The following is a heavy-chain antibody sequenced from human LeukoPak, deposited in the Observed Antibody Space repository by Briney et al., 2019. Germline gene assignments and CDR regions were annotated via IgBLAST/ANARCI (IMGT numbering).Heavy chain of an antibody. CDR3: AGVGGYMIVVVPPGY. CDR1: GFTFSSYA. J-gene: IGHJ4*02. V-gene: IGHV3-30-3*01. Sequence: GGSLRLSCAASGFTFSSYAMHWVRQAPGKGLEWVAVISYDGSNKYYADSVKGRFTISRDNSKNTLYLQMNSLRAEDTAVYYCAGVGGYMIVVVPPGYWGQGTLVTVSS. CDR2: ISYDGSNK. D-gene: IGHD3-22*01.